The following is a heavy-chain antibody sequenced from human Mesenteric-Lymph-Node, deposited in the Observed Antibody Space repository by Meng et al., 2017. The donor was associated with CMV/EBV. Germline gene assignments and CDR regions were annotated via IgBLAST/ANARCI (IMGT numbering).Heavy chain of an antibody. CDR2: VNTNTGNP. V-gene: IGHV7-4-1*02. CDR1: GYTFTSYA. Sequence: KASGYTFTSYAMNWVRQAPGQGLEWMGWVNTNTGNPTYAQGFTGRFVFSLDTSVSTAYLQISSLKAEDTAVYYCARDPPMVRGVMDYWGQGTLVTVSS. CDR3: ARDPPMVRGVMDY. J-gene: IGHJ4*02. D-gene: IGHD3-10*01.